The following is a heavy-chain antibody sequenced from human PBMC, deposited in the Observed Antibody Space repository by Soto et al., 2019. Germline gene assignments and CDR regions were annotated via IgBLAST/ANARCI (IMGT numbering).Heavy chain of an antibody. V-gene: IGHV3-23*01. D-gene: IGHD6-19*01. J-gene: IGHJ4*02. CDR3: AKRRYVDSSVDASDF. Sequence: EVQLLESGGGSVQPGGSLRLSCAASGFSFSNYAMSWVRQAPGKGLEWLSGIGGRGTSAYYADSGKGRFDISRDNSEKSVFLPLDTLSAADTAVYFCAKRRYVDSSVDASDFRGQGTLVTVSS. CDR1: GFSFSNYA. CDR2: IGGRGTSA.